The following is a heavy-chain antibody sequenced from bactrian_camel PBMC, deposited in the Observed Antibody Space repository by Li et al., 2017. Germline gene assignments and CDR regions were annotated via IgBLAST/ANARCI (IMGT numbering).Heavy chain of an antibody. CDR1: GFVFSSYA. D-gene: IGHD3*01. CDR3: ASCELYGGVCYQARDY. V-gene: IGHV3S40*01. CDR2: INDGGVHT. J-gene: IGHJ4*01. Sequence: VQLVESGGGLVQPGESLRLSCEASGFVFSSYAMTWVRQAPGKGLEWVSAINDGGVHTYYADSVKGRFTISQDNAKNTLYLQMNSLKPEDTAMYYCASCELYGGVCYQARDYWGQGTQVTVS.